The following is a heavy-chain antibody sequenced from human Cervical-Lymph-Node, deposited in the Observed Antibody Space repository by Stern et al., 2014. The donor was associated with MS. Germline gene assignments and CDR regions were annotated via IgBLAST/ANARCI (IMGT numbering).Heavy chain of an antibody. CDR1: GFTFSSYG. D-gene: IGHD3-3*01. V-gene: IGHV3-30*18. CDR3: AKEGRFLEWFPYYYGMDV. CDR2: ISYAGSNK. Sequence: VQLLESGGGVVQPGRSLRLSCEASGFTFSSYGMHWVRQAPGKGLEGVAVISYAGSNKYYADSVKGRFTISRDNSKNTLYLQMNSLRAEDTAVYYCAKEGRFLEWFPYYYGMDVWGQGTTVTVSS. J-gene: IGHJ6*02.